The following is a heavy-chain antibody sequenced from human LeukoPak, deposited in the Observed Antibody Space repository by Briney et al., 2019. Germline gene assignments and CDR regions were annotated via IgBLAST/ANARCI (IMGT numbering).Heavy chain of an antibody. CDR1: GGIFSSYA. CDR3: ARGADWQLLEYYYYYMDV. V-gene: IGHV1-69*06. D-gene: IGHD6-6*01. Sequence: SVKVSCKASGGIFSSYAISWVRQAPGQGLEWVGGIIPMFGTAKYAQKFQGRVTITADISTSTAYMEMRRLRSEDTAVYYCARGADWQLLEYYYYYMDVWGKGTTVTVSS. J-gene: IGHJ6*03. CDR2: IIPMFGTA.